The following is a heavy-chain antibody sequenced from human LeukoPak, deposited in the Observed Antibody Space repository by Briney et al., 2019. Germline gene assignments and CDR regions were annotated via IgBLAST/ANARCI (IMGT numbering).Heavy chain of an antibody. J-gene: IGHJ1*01. CDR3: ARGRVSKYFQH. CDR2: INHSGST. CDR1: GGSFSGYY. V-gene: IGHV4-34*01. Sequence: SETLSLTYAVCGGSFSGYYWSWIRQPPGKGLEWIGEINHSGSTNYNPSLKSRVTISVDTSKNQFSLKLSSVTAADTAVYYCARGRVSKYFQHWGQGTLVTVSS. D-gene: IGHD2-8*01.